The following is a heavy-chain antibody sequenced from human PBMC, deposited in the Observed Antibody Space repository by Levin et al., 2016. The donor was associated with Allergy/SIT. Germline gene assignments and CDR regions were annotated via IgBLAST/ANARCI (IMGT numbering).Heavy chain of an antibody. CDR2: IYHSGST. D-gene: IGHD3-10*01. V-gene: IGHV4-30-2*01. J-gene: IGHJ5*02. CDR3: ARDRLYYYGSGSYQSGWFDP. Sequence: WIRQPPGKGLEWIGYIYHSGSTYYNPSLKSRVTISVDRSKNQFSLKLSSVTAADTAVYYCARDRLYYYGSGSYQSGWFDPWGQGTLVTVSS.